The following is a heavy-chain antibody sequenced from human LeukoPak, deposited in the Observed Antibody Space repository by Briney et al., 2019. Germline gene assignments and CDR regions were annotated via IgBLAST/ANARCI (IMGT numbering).Heavy chain of an antibody. Sequence: GGSLRLSCAASGFIFSNYAMHWVRQAPGKGLEWVAIISYDGSNVHYVDSVKGRFTISRDNSKNTLYLQMSSLRSEDTAVYYCARDSWDNLLRGIMVNYYYYMDVWGKGTTVTVSS. J-gene: IGHJ6*03. V-gene: IGHV3-30*04. CDR1: GFIFSNYA. D-gene: IGHD3-10*01. CDR3: ARDSWDNLLRGIMVNYYYYMDV. CDR2: ISYDGSNV.